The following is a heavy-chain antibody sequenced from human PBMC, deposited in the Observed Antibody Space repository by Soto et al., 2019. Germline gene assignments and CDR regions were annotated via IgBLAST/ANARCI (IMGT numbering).Heavy chain of an antibody. CDR1: GGSISSYY. V-gene: IGHV4-4*07. CDR2: IYTSGST. D-gene: IGHD5-12*01. J-gene: IGHJ4*02. Sequence: QVQLQESGPGLVKPSETLSLTCTVSGGSISSYYWSWIRQPAGKGLEWLGRIYTSGSTNYNPSLKSRVTMSVDTSKNQFSLKLISVTAADTAVYYCVSTPAYSGYDTPYYFDYWGQGTLVTVSS. CDR3: VSTPAYSGYDTPYYFDY.